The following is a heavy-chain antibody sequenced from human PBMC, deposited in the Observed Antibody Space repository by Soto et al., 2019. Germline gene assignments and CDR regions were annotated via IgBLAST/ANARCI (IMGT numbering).Heavy chain of an antibody. CDR1: GFTFSNAW. D-gene: IGHD2-21*02. CDR2: IKGKTDGGTT. CDR3: TTRAIVVVTATRHDAFDI. J-gene: IGHJ3*02. Sequence: EVQLVESGGGLVKPGGSLRLSCAASGFTFSNAWMGWVRQAPGKGREGVGGIKGKTDGGTTDYAAPVKGRFTISRDDSKNTLYLQMNSLKTEDTAVYYCTTRAIVVVTATRHDAFDIWGQGTMVTVSS. V-gene: IGHV3-15*01.